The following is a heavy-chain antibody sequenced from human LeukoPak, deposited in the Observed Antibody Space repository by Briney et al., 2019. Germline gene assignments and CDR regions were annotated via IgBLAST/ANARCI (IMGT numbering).Heavy chain of an antibody. J-gene: IGHJ4*02. D-gene: IGHD2-8*01. CDR1: GGSFSGYY. CDR2: INHSGST. Sequence: SETLSLTCAVYGGSFSGYYWSWIRQPPGKGLEWIGEINHSGSTNYNPSLKSRVTISVDTSKNQFSLKLSSVTAADTTVYYCARGKTKGYWGQGTLVTVSS. V-gene: IGHV4-34*01. CDR3: ARGKTKGY.